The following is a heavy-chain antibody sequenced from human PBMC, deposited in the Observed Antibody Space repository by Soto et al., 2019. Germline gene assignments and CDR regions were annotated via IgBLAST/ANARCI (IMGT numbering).Heavy chain of an antibody. CDR1: GFTFTTYE. D-gene: IGHD1-26*01. Sequence: GGSLRLSCAASGFTFTTYEMNWVRQAPGKGLEWVSYISSAGTTINYADSVKGRFTIPRDNAKSSLYLQLNSLRAEDTAVYYCARDRSGGYSYYGMDVWGQGTTVTVSS. J-gene: IGHJ6*02. CDR2: ISSAGTTI. V-gene: IGHV3-48*03. CDR3: ARDRSGGYSYYGMDV.